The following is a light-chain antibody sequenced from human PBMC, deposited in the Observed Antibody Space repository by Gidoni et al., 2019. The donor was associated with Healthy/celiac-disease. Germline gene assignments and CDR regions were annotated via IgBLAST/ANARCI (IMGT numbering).Light chain of an antibody. CDR2: DVS. J-gene: IGLJ1*01. V-gene: IGLV2-14*03. CDR3: SSYTSSSTWV. Sequence: QSALTHPASVSGSPGQSITSSCTGTSSDIGGYNYVSWYQQHPGKAPKLMIYDVSNRPSGVSNRFSASTSGNTASLTISVLQAEDEADYYCSSYTSSSTWVFGTGTKVTVL. CDR1: SSDIGGYNY.